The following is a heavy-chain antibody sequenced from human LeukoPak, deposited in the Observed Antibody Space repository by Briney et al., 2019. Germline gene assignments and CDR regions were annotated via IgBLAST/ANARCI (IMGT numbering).Heavy chain of an antibody. CDR2: INPNSGGS. CDR3: ARDWGTTVSRYYYYYMDV. Sequence: GASVKVSCKASGYTFTGYYIHWVRQAPGQGLEWMGWINPNSGGSKYAQKFQGRVTMTRDTSISTAYMELSRLRSDDTAVYYCARDWGTTVSRYYYYYMDVWGKGTTVTVSS. CDR1: GYTFTGYY. D-gene: IGHD4-17*01. V-gene: IGHV1-2*02. J-gene: IGHJ6*03.